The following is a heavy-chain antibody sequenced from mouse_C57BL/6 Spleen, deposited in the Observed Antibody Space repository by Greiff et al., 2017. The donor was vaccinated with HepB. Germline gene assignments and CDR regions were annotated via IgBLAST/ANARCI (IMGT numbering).Heavy chain of an antibody. V-gene: IGHV14-1*01. Sequence: EVQRVESGAELVRPGASVKLSCTASGFNIKDYYMHWVKQRPEQGLEWIGRIDPEDGDTEYAPKFQGKATMTADTSSNTAYLQLSSLTSEDTAVYYCTTFYYSNLYAMDYWGQGTSVTVSS. D-gene: IGHD2-5*01. CDR3: TTFYYSNLYAMDY. CDR1: GFNIKDYY. J-gene: IGHJ4*01. CDR2: IDPEDGDT.